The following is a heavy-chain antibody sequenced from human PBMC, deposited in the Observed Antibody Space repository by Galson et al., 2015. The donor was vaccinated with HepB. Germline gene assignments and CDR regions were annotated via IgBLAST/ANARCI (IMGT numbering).Heavy chain of an antibody. V-gene: IGHV3-23*01. Sequence: SLRLSCAASGFTFSSYAMSWVRQAPGKGLEWVSAISGSGGSTYYADSVKGRFTISRDNSKNTLYLQMNSLRAEDTAVYYCAKVGNGVVTWMKGTYYDFWSGYSEVYYGMDVWGQGTTVTVSS. CDR3: AKVGNGVVTWMKGTYYDFWSGYSEVYYGMDV. J-gene: IGHJ6*02. CDR1: GFTFSSYA. CDR2: ISGSGGST. D-gene: IGHD3-3*01.